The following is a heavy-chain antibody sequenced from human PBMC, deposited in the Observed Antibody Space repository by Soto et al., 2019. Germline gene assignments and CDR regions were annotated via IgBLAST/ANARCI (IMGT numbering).Heavy chain of an antibody. V-gene: IGHV4-34*01. CDR1: GGSFSNYY. CDR3: AGTRDQLQFDSFDI. D-gene: IGHD2-2*01. J-gene: IGHJ3*02. CDR2: MSDGGST. Sequence: SATLSLTCAVYGGSFSNYYWTWVRQPPGKGPEWIGEMSDGGSTNYSPSLKGRVTMSVDTSKKQFALRLTSVSAADTAVYYCAGTRDQLQFDSFDIWGQRTMVTVSS.